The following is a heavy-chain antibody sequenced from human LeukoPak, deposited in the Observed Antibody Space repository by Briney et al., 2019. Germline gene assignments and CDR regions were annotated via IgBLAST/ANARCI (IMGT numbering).Heavy chain of an antibody. CDR2: ISWNSGSI. CDR1: GFTFDDYA. D-gene: IGHD2-15*01. V-gene: IGHV3-9*01. CDR3: ARRYCSGGSCFRANYYYMDV. J-gene: IGHJ6*03. Sequence: GGSLRLSCAASGFTFDDYAMHWVRHAPGKGLEWVSGISWNSGSIGYADSVKGRFTISRDNAKNTLYLQMNSLRAEDTAVYYCARRYCSGGSCFRANYYYMDVWGKGTTVTVSS.